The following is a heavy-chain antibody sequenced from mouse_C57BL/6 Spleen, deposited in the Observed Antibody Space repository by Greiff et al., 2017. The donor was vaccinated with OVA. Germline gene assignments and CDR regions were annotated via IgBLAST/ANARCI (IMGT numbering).Heavy chain of an antibody. Sequence: QVQLQQPGAELVKPGASVKLSCKASGYTFTSYWMHWVKQRPGQGLEWIGMIHPNSGSTNYNEKFKSKATLTVDKSSSTAYMQLRSLTSEDSAVYYCAGFDNCADWFAYWGQGTPVTVAA. V-gene: IGHV1-64*01. CDR2: IHPNSGST. J-gene: IGHJ3*01. CDR1: GYTFTSYW. CDR3: AGFDNCADWFAY.